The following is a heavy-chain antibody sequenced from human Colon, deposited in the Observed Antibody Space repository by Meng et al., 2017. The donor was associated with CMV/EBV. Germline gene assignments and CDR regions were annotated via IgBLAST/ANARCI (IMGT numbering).Heavy chain of an antibody. Sequence: VPLVGSGGGLIQPGGSLRLSCAASGFTFSSYWMDWVRQVPGKGLELVAIINHDGSADYYVDSVKGRLTVSRDNAKNSLYLQLNSLRVDDTAIYFCARDVRFGLFDLWGPGTLVTVSS. V-gene: IGHV3-7*04. CDR2: INHDGSAD. J-gene: IGHJ2*01. CDR1: GFTFSSYW. CDR3: ARDVRFGLFDL. D-gene: IGHD3-16*01.